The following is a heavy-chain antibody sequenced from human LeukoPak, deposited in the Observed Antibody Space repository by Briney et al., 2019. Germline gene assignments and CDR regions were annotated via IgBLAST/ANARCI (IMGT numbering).Heavy chain of an antibody. CDR2: ISYDGSNK. CDR3: HYYDSSGYSAFDY. J-gene: IGHJ4*02. D-gene: IGHD3-22*01. CDR1: GFTFSGYW. Sequence: GGSLRLSCAASGFTFSGYWMSWVRQAPGKGLEWVAVISYDGSNKYYADSVKGRFTISRDNSKNTLYLQMNSLRAEDTAVYYCHYYDSSGYSAFDYWGQGTLVTVSS. V-gene: IGHV3-30-3*01.